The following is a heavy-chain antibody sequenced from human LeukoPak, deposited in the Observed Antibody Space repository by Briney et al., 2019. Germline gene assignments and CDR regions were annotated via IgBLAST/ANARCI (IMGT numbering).Heavy chain of an antibody. Sequence: SVRVSCKASGGTFSSYAISWVRQATGQGLEWMGGIIPIFGTANYAQKFQGRVTITADESTSTAYMELSSLRSEDTAVYYCAREDYYDSSGSDYWGQGTLVTVSS. J-gene: IGHJ4*02. CDR2: IIPIFGTA. V-gene: IGHV1-69*13. CDR1: GGTFSSYA. D-gene: IGHD3-22*01. CDR3: AREDYYDSSGSDY.